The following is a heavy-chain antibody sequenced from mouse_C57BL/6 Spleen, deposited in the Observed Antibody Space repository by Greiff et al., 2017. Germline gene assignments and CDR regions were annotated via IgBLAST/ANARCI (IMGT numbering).Heavy chain of an antibody. V-gene: IGHV1-80*01. CDR1: GYAFSSYW. CDR2: IYPGDGDT. Sequence: VQLQQSGAELVKPGASVKISCKASGYAFSSYWMNWVKQRPGKGLEWIGQIYPGDGDTNYNGKFKGKATLTADKSSSTAYMQLSSLTSEDSAVYFCASVNWDGYYDMDYWGQGTSVTVSS. J-gene: IGHJ4*01. D-gene: IGHD4-1*01. CDR3: ASVNWDGYYDMDY.